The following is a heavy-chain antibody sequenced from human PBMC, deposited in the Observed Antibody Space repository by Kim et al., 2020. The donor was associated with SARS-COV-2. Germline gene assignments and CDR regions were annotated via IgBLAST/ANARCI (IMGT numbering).Heavy chain of an antibody. J-gene: IGHJ4*02. V-gene: IGHV3-30*04. D-gene: IGHD5-18*01. CDR1: GFTFSSYA. Sequence: GGSLRLFCAASGFTFSSYAMHWVRQAPGKGLEWVAVISYDGSNKYYADSVKGRFTISRDNSKNTLYLQMNSLRAEDTAVYYCARSGYSYGNDYWGQGTLVTVSS. CDR3: ARSGYSYGNDY. CDR2: ISYDGSNK.